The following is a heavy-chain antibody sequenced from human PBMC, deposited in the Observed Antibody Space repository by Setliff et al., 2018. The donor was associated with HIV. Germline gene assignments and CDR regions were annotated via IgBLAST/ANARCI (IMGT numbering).Heavy chain of an antibody. Sequence: TSETLSLTCAVYGGSFSGYYWSWIRQPPGKGLEWIGEINQSGSTNHNPSLKSRVTMSVDTSKNQFSLKLTSVTASDTAVYYCARAAAGNTGPFDLWGQGSPVTVSS. D-gene: IGHD4-17*01. V-gene: IGHV4-34*01. J-gene: IGHJ4*02. CDR2: INQSGST. CDR1: GGSFSGYY. CDR3: ARAAAGNTGPFDL.